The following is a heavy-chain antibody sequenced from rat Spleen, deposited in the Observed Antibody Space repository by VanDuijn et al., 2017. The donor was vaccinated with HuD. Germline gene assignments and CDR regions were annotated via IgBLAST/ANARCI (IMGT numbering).Heavy chain of an antibody. J-gene: IGHJ2*01. CDR3: TRGGQLPEDY. CDR1: GFSLTDYS. CDR2: MWSGGST. V-gene: IGHV2S63*01. D-gene: IGHD1-4*01. Sequence: EVQLKESGPGLVQPSQTLSLTCTVSGFSLTDYSVHWVRQPPGKGLEWMGVMWSGGSTAYKSALKSRLSISRDTTKSQVFLKMNSLQTEETAIYYCTRGGQLPEDYWGKGVMVTVSS.